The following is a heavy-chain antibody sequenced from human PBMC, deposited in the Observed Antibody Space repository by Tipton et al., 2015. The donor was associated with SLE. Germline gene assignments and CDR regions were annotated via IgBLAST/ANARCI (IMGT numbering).Heavy chain of an antibody. CDR1: EYTFTRDY. CDR2: INPSGGTT. Sequence: QSGPEVKKPGASVKVSCKTSEYTFTRDYMHWIRQAPGQGLEWMGIINPSGGTTNYAQKFQGRVAMTRDTSTSTVNMEPSSLRPEDTAMYYCATDGVSGMDSWGQGTLVTVSS. J-gene: IGHJ4*02. D-gene: IGHD1-26*01. CDR3: ATDGVSGMDS. V-gene: IGHV1-46*01.